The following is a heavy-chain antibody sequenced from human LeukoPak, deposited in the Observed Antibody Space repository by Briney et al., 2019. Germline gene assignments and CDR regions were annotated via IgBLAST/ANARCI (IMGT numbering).Heavy chain of an antibody. Sequence: PGGSLRLSCAASGFTFSSYAMSWVRQAAGKGLEWVSAISGSGGSTYYADSVKGRFTISRDNSKNTLYLQMNSLRAEDTAVYYCARGATKSIYGSGSQFDYWGQGTLVTVSS. CDR1: GFTFSSYA. D-gene: IGHD3-10*01. CDR2: ISGSGGST. CDR3: ARGATKSIYGSGSQFDY. V-gene: IGHV3-23*01. J-gene: IGHJ4*02.